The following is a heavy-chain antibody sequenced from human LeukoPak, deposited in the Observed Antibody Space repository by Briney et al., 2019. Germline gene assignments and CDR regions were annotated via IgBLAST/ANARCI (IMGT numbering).Heavy chain of an antibody. Sequence: GASVKVSCKASGYTFTGYYMHWVRQAPGQGLEWMGWINPNSGGTNYAQKFQGRVTMTRDTSISTAYMELSRLRSDDMAVYYCARGGDCYSSENDAFDIWGQGTMVTVSS. J-gene: IGHJ3*02. D-gene: IGHD2-21*02. CDR3: ARGGDCYSSENDAFDI. V-gene: IGHV1-2*02. CDR1: GYTFTGYY. CDR2: INPNSGGT.